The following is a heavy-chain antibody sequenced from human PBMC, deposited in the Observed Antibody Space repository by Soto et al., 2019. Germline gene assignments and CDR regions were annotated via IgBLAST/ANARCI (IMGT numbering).Heavy chain of an antibody. D-gene: IGHD3-9*01. CDR2: IIPVFGTA. J-gene: IGHJ6*02. CDR1: GGSLSNYG. Sequence: GASVKVSCKASGGSLSNYGISWARQAPGQGLEWMGGIIPVFGTANYAQKFQGRVTITADESTSIVYMDVTSLRSEDTAVYYCARGDATKIVVTTYYAMDVWGQGTTVTVSS. V-gene: IGHV1-69*13. CDR3: ARGDATKIVVTTYYAMDV.